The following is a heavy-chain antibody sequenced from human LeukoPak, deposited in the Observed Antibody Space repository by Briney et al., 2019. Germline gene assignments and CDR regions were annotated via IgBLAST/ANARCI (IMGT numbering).Heavy chain of an antibody. CDR1: GFTFSSYA. V-gene: IGHV3-23*01. D-gene: IGHD2/OR15-2a*01. CDR2: ISGSGAGT. Sequence: GGSLRLSCAASGFTFSSYAMGWVRQAPGKGLEWVSAISGSGAGTYYADSVKGRFTISRDNSKNTLYLQMNSLRAEDTAVYYCAKDPNIVIVPTWGQGTLVTVSS. J-gene: IGHJ5*02. CDR3: AKDPNIVIVPT.